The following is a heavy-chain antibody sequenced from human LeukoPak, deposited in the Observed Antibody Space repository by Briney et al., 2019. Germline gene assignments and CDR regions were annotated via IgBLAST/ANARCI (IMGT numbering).Heavy chain of an antibody. J-gene: IGHJ3*02. D-gene: IGHD3-22*01. CDR2: INYSGAT. V-gene: IGHV4-59*01. CDR3: ARGLDYDSSLSDAFDI. CDR1: GGAICGYV. Sequence: PSETLSLTCIVPGGAICGYVWCSIRPPLGKGREWIGHINYSGATKYNFSLKSRVTISVDRSKNQFALILSSVTAADTAVYYCARGLDYDSSLSDAFDIWGQGTMVTVSS.